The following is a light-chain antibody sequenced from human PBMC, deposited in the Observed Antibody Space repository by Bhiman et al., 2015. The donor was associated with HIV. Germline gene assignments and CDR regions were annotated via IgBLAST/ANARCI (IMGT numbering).Light chain of an antibody. V-gene: IGLV2-14*03. CDR2: DVS. J-gene: IGLJ1*01. CDR1: SSDIAAYNY. Sequence: QSALTQPASVSGSPGQSITISCTGTSSDIAAYNYVSWYQQHPGKAPKLLIYDVSKRPSGVSNRFSGSKSGNTASLTISGLQAEDEADYHCSSYTISNTYVFGTGTKVTVL. CDR3: SSYTISNTYV.